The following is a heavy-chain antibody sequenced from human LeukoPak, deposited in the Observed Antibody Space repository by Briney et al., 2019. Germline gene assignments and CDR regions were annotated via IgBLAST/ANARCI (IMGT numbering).Heavy chain of an antibody. Sequence: GGSLRLSCAASGFTFTSYEMNWVRQAPGKGLEWVSYISSSGSTIYYADSVRGRFTISRDNAKDSLYLQMNSLRAEDTAVYYCARIMVATTREAFDYWGQGTLVTVSS. J-gene: IGHJ4*02. V-gene: IGHV3-48*03. CDR1: GFTFTSYE. D-gene: IGHD5-12*01. CDR2: ISSSGSTI. CDR3: ARIMVATTREAFDY.